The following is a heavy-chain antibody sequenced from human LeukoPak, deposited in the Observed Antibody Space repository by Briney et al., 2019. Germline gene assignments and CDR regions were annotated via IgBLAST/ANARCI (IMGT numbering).Heavy chain of an antibody. D-gene: IGHD3-9*01. CDR3: ARTRSTYYDILTGYPSFDY. J-gene: IGHJ4*02. CDR2: IIPIFGTA. CDR1: GGTFSSYA. Sequence: GASVKVSCKASGGTFSSYAISWVRQAPGQGLEWMGGIIPIFGTANYAQKFQGRVTITTDESTSTAYMELSSLRSEDTVVYYCARTRSTYYDILTGYPSFDYWGQGTLVTVSS. V-gene: IGHV1-69*05.